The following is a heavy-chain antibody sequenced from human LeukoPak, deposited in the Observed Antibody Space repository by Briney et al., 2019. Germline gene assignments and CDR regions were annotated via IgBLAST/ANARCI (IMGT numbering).Heavy chain of an antibody. V-gene: IGHV1-2*02. Sequence: ASVKVSCKASGYTFTGYYMHWVRQAPGQGLEWMGWINPNSGSTNYAQKFQGRVTMTRDTSISTAYMELSRLRSDDTAVYYCARDLGDVVAATLFWFDPWGQGTLVTVSS. J-gene: IGHJ5*02. CDR2: INPNSGST. CDR1: GYTFTGYY. D-gene: IGHD2-15*01. CDR3: ARDLGDVVAATLFWFDP.